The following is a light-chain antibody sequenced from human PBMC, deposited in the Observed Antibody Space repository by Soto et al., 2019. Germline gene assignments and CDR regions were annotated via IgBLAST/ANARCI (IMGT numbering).Light chain of an antibody. CDR3: QQYYSYPRT. Sequence: DIQMTQSPSTLSVSVGDRVTITCRASQTISSWLAWYQQKPGKAPKLLIYAASTLQSGVPSRFSGSGSGTDFTLTISCLQSEDFATYYCQQYYSYPRTFGQGTRLEIK. CDR1: QTISSW. V-gene: IGKV1-5*01. CDR2: AAS. J-gene: IGKJ5*01.